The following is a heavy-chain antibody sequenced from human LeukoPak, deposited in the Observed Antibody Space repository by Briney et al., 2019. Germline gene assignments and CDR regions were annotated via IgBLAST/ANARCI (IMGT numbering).Heavy chain of an antibody. CDR2: IIPIFGTA. CDR1: GGTFSSYA. J-gene: IGHJ3*02. Sequence: SVKVSRKASGGTFSSYAISWVRQAPGQGLEWMGGIIPIFGTANYAQKFQGRVTITTDESTSTAYMELSSLRSEDTAVYYCARGVSGYSSSWYVEDAFDIWGQGTMVTVSS. D-gene: IGHD6-13*01. CDR3: ARGVSGYSSSWYVEDAFDI. V-gene: IGHV1-69*05.